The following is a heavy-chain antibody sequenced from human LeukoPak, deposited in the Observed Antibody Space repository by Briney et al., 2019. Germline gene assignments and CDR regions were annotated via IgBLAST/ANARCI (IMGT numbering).Heavy chain of an antibody. CDR1: NYSINNDTY. CDR2: FYHSGNT. V-gene: IGHV4-38-2*02. D-gene: IGHD4-11*01. J-gene: IGHJ5*02. Sequence: PSETLSLTCSGSNYSINNDTYWGWIRQPPGKRLEWIGSFYHSGNTYYNPSLRSRVSISLDTSKNQFSLKLRSVTAADTAIYYCAITTASWGQGTLVTVSS. CDR3: AITTAS.